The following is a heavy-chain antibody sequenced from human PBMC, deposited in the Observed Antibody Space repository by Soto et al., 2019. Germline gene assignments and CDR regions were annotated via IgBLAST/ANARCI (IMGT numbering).Heavy chain of an antibody. CDR3: ARELERVFDY. D-gene: IGHD1-1*01. CDR2: IAYDGRNK. V-gene: IGHV3-30*04. CDR1: GFTFSSYA. Sequence: QVQLVESGGGVVQPGRSLRLSCAASGFTFSSYAMHWVRQAPGKGLEWVAVIAYDGRNKYYADSVKGRFTISRDNSKNTLYLQMISVRIEDTAVYYCARELERVFDYWGQGTLVTVSS. J-gene: IGHJ4*02.